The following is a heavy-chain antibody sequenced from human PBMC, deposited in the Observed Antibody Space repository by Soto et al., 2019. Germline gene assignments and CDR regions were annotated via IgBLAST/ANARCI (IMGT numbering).Heavy chain of an antibody. V-gene: IGHV3-74*03. D-gene: IGHD2-15*01. CDR2: TNSDGITT. CDR3: SSDGGNLFAY. CDR1: GFTFSSYW. J-gene: IGHJ4*02. Sequence: GGSLRLSCAASGFTFSSYWMHWVRQAPGKGLVWVSRTNSDGITTTYADSVKGRFTISRDNAKNTLYLQMNSLRDEDTAVHFCSSDGGNLFAYWGQGTRVTVSS.